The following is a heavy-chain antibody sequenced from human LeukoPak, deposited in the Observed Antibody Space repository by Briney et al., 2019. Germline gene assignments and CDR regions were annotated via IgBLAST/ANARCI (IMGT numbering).Heavy chain of an antibody. Sequence: QPGRSLRLSCAASGFTFSTYGMHWVRQAPGKGLEWVAVIWYDGSNNYYADSVKGRFTISRDNSKNTLYLQMNSLRAEDTAVYCCARCSGGTCFPRGYMDVWGKGTTVTASS. D-gene: IGHD2-15*01. V-gene: IGHV3-33*01. CDR1: GFTFSTYG. CDR3: ARCSGGTCFPRGYMDV. J-gene: IGHJ6*03. CDR2: IWYDGSNN.